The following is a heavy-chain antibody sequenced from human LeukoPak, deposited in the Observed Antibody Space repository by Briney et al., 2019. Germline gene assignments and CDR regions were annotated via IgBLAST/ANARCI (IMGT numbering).Heavy chain of an antibody. CDR3: ARVSISGGGVDY. Sequence: GGSLRLSCAASGFTMTWGRQAAGTGPEGVSCISTSSSYIYYADSLHGRFTVSRDNIENPLFLQMNSLIAEDTAVYYCARVSISGGGVDYWGQGTLVTVPS. CDR2: ISTSSSYI. J-gene: IGHJ4*02. V-gene: IGHV3-21*01. CDR1: GFT. D-gene: IGHD3-16*01.